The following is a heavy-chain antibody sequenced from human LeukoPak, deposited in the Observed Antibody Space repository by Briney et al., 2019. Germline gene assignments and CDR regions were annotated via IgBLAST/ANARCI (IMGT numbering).Heavy chain of an antibody. Sequence: PSETLSLTCAVYGGSFSGYYWSWIRQPPGKGLEWIGEINHSGSTNYNPSLKSRVTISVDTSKNQFSLKLSSVTAADTAVYYCASPPRIAADWGQGTLVTVSS. CDR1: GGSFSGYY. CDR2: INHSGST. D-gene: IGHD6-13*01. CDR3: ASPPRIAAD. V-gene: IGHV4-34*01. J-gene: IGHJ4*02.